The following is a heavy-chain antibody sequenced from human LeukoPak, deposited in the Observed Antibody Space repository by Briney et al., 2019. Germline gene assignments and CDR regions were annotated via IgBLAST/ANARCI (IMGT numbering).Heavy chain of an antibody. CDR2: IYYSGST. Sequence: SETLSLTCTVSGGSISSSSYYWGWIRQPPGKGLEWIGSIYYSGSTYYNPSLKSRVTISVDTSKNQFSLKLSSVTAADTAVYYCARYPTFYGDYRVSGYFDLWGRGTLVTVSS. J-gene: IGHJ2*01. CDR1: GGSISSSSYY. D-gene: IGHD4-17*01. V-gene: IGHV4-39*07. CDR3: ARYPTFYGDYRVSGYFDL.